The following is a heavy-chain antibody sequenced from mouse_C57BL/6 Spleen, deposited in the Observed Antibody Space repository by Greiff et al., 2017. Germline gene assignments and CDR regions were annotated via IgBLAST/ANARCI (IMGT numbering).Heavy chain of an antibody. D-gene: IGHD2-3*01. J-gene: IGHJ1*03. CDR2: IDPSDSYT. Sequence: QVQLQQPGAELVKPGASVKLSCKASGYTFTSYWMQWVKQRPGQGLEWIGEIDPSDSYTNYNPKFKGKATLTVDTSASTAYMQLSSLTSEDSAVYYCARSYDGYYGYFDVWGTGTTVTVSS. CDR3: ARSYDGYYGYFDV. V-gene: IGHV1-50*01. CDR1: GYTFTSYW.